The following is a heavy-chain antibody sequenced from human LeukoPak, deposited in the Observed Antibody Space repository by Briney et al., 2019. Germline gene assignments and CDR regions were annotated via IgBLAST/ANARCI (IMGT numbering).Heavy chain of an antibody. J-gene: IGHJ4*02. CDR2: IYYSGST. CDR3: ARGGRYYDFWSGYYNFDY. D-gene: IGHD3-3*01. Sequence: SETLSLTCTVSGGSISSSSYYWGWIRQPPGKGLEWIGSIYYSGSTYYNPSLKSRVTISVDTSKNQFSLKLSSVTAADTAVYYCARGGRYYDFWSGYYNFDYWGQGTLVTVSS. V-gene: IGHV4-39*07. CDR1: GGSISSSSYY.